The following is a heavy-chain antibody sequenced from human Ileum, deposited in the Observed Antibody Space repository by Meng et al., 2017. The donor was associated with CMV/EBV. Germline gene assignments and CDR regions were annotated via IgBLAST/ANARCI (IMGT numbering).Heavy chain of an antibody. CDR3: ARGTKYGSGNWFDP. V-gene: IGHV4-4*07. CDR2: IYSNGNN. D-gene: IGHD3-10*01. CDR1: GDSISSYY. Sequence: QVNLQGSGPGLVKPSGTLSLTCIVSGDSISSYYWSWIRQPAGKGLEWIGRIYSNGNNNYNPSLESRVTMSVDTSKNHFSLKLNSVTAADTAVYYCARGTKYGSGNWFDPWGQGTLVTVSS. J-gene: IGHJ5*02.